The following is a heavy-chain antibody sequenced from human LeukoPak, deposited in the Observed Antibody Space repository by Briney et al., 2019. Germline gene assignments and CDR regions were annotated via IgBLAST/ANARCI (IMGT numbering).Heavy chain of an antibody. Sequence: GGSLILSCAASGFTFSNYGMTWVRQAPGKGLEWVSGISVSGATTYYTESVEGRFTISRDTSKNTLYLQMNSLRVDDTAVYYCATGRMSPFDHWGQGTLVTVSS. CDR2: ISVSGATT. J-gene: IGHJ4*02. D-gene: IGHD2/OR15-2a*01. CDR3: ATGRMSPFDH. V-gene: IGHV3-23*01. CDR1: GFTFSNYG.